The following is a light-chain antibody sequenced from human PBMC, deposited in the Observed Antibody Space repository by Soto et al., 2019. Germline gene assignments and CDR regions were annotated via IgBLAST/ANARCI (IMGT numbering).Light chain of an antibody. CDR3: QQSYSTPYT. CDR2: ASY. CDR1: QSISTY. Sequence: DIQMTQSPSSLSASVGDRVTITCRASQSISTYLNWYQQKPEKAPKLLIYASYSLQSGVPSRFSGSGSGTDFTLTISSLQPEDFATYYCQQSYSTPYTFGQGTKLEI. V-gene: IGKV1-39*01. J-gene: IGKJ2*01.